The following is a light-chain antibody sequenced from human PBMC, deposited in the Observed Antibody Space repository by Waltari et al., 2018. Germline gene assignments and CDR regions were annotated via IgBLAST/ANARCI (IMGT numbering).Light chain of an antibody. V-gene: IGLV2-14*03. CDR3: ISYSSSTTLGV. CDR2: EVS. CDR1: RIDVGVYNY. J-gene: IGLJ2*01. Sequence: QSALTQPASVSGSPGQSFTISSTGRRIDVGVYNYVSWSQQHPAKAPKLLIYEVSNRPSGVSNRFSGSKSGNTASLTISWLLAEDEADYYCISYSSSTTLGVFGGGTKLTVL.